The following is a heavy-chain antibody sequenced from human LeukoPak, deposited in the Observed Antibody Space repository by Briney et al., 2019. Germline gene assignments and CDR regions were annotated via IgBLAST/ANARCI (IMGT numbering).Heavy chain of an antibody. CDR2: GGEI. V-gene: IGHV3-23*01. CDR1: GLTFARYA. J-gene: IGHJ4*02. D-gene: IGHD2-21*01. Sequence: GGCLRLSCAASGLTFARYAMNCVPHAPGRGLEWGGGEIHYADSVKRPFTICRDNSKHTLYLQMNILRAEDTALYYCAHISMSAVIATYFDFWGLGTLVTVSS. CDR3: AHISMSAVIATYFDF.